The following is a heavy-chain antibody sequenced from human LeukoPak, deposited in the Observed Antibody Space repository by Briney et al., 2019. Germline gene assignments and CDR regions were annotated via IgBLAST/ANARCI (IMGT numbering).Heavy chain of an antibody. D-gene: IGHD3-16*02. CDR3: AREFDYVWGSYRQFDN. Sequence: SETLSLTCAVYGGSFSGYSWNWIRQPPVKGLEWIGEINHSGGTNYNPSLKSRVTISVDTSKKQFSLKLSSVTAADTAVYYCAREFDYVWGSYRQFDNWGQGTLVTVSS. V-gene: IGHV4-34*01. CDR2: INHSGGT. J-gene: IGHJ4*02. CDR1: GGSFSGYS.